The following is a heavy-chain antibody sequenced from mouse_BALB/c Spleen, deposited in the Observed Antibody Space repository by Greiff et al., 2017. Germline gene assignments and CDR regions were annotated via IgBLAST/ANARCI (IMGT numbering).Heavy chain of an antibody. V-gene: IGHV14-3*02. CDR1: GFNIKDTY. CDR2: IDPANGNT. CDR3: ARSGTTTVPWFAY. D-gene: IGHD1-1*01. J-gene: IGHJ3*01. Sequence: EVQLQQSGAELVKPGASVKLSCTASGFNIKDTYMHWVKQRPEQGLEWIGRIDPANGNTKYDPKFQGKATITADTSSNTAYLQLSSLTSEDTAVYYCARSGTTTVPWFAYWGQGTLVTVSA.